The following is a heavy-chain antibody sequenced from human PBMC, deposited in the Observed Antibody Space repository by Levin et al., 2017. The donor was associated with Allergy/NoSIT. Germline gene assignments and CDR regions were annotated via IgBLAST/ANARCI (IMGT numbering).Heavy chain of an antibody. CDR2: ISWNSGSI. J-gene: IGHJ3*02. Sequence: GGSLRLSCAASGFTFDDYAMHWVRQAPGKGLEWVSGISWNSGSIGYADSVKGRFTISRDNAKNSLYLQMDSLRAEDTALYYCAKVIQGPWYYYDSSGSHDAFDIWGQGTMVTVSS. D-gene: IGHD3-22*01. CDR1: GFTFDDYA. CDR3: AKVIQGPWYYYDSSGSHDAFDI. V-gene: IGHV3-9*01.